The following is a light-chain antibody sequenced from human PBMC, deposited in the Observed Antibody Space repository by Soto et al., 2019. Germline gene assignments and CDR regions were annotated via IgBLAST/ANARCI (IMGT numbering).Light chain of an antibody. CDR3: SSYAGSNSYV. CDR1: SSDVGGYNY. V-gene: IGLV2-8*01. CDR2: GVT. J-gene: IGLJ1*01. Sequence: QSALTQPPSASGSPGQSVTISCTGTSSDVGGYNYVSWYQQHPGKAPKVMIYGVTTRPSGVPDRFSGSKSGDTASLTVSGLQAEDEADYYCSSYAGSNSYVFGTGTKLTVL.